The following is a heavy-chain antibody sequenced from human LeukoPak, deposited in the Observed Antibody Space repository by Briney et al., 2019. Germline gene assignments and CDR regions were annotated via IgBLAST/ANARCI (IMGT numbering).Heavy chain of an antibody. CDR3: ARWGDGRVMDV. Sequence: GGSLRLSCTGSGFTFSSHGMHWVRQAPGKGLDWVAVIWYDGSNKYYADSVTGGFTISRDNSKNTLYLQMNNLRAEDTAVYHCARWGDGRVMDVWGQGNTVTVSS. V-gene: IGHV3-33*01. CDR1: GFTFSSHG. J-gene: IGHJ6*02. D-gene: IGHD3-16*01. CDR2: IWYDGSNK.